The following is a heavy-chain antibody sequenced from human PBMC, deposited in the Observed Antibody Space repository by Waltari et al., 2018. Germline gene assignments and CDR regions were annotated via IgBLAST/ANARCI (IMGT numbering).Heavy chain of an antibody. CDR1: GGSISSGSYY. CDR3: AGEINYYDSSGYPN. CDR2: IYTSGST. V-gene: IGHV4-61*02. D-gene: IGHD3-22*01. Sequence: QVQLQESGPGLVKPSQTLSLTCTVSGGSISSGSYYWSWIRQPAGKGLEWIGRIYTSGSTNYNPSLKSRVTISVDTSKNQFSLKLSSVTAADTAVYYCAGEINYYDSSGYPNWGQGTLVTVSS. J-gene: IGHJ4*02.